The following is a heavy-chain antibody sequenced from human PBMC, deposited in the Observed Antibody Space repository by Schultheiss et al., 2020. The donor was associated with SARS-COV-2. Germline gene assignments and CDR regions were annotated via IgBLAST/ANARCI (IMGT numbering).Heavy chain of an antibody. D-gene: IGHD2-21*02. CDR3: ARGLSD. CDR1: GFTFSSYV. J-gene: IGHJ4*02. V-gene: IGHV3-30*03. CDR2: ISYDGSNK. Sequence: GGSLRLSCVASGFTFSSYVMNWVRQAPGKGLEWVAVISYDGSNKYYADSVKGRFTISRDNAKNSLYLQVNSLRVEDTAVYYCARGLSDWGQGTLVTVSS.